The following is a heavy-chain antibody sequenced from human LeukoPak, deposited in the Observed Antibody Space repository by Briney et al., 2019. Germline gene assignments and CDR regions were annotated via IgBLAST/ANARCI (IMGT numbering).Heavy chain of an antibody. V-gene: IGHV3-23*01. D-gene: IGHD4-17*01. J-gene: IGHJ4*02. Sequence: GGSLRLSCAASGFTFSSYAMSGVRQALGKGLEGVSAISGSGGSKYYADSVKGPFTISRDNSPNTLYLQMNSLRAEDTAVYYCANHGAVTTGFDYWGQGTLVTVSS. CDR2: ISGSGGSK. CDR1: GFTFSSYA. CDR3: ANHGAVTTGFDY.